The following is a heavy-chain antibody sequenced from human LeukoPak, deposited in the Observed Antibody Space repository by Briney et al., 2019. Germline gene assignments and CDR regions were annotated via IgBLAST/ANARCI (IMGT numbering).Heavy chain of an antibody. CDR3: VRLRDFWSGYYFDY. CDR1: GYSFSTYW. Sequence: GESLKISCKGSGYSFSTYWIGWVRQMPGKGLEWMGIIYIGDSDTRYSPAFQDQVTISADKSIGTAYLQWNSLKTSDTAMYYYVRLRDFWSGYYFDYWGQGTLVTVSS. CDR2: IYIGDSDT. J-gene: IGHJ4*02. V-gene: IGHV5-51*01. D-gene: IGHD3-3*01.